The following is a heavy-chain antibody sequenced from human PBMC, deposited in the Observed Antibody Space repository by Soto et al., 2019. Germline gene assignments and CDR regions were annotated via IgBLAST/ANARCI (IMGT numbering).Heavy chain of an antibody. CDR2: IYWNDDK. CDR3: AHRLTRGYYYYYGMDV. Sequence: SGPTLVNPTQTLTLTCTFSGFSLSTSGVGVGWNRQPPGKALEWLALIYWNDDKRYSPSLKSRLTITKDTSKNQVVLTMTNMDPVDTATYYCAHRLTRGYYYYYGMDVWGQGTTVTVSS. J-gene: IGHJ6*02. V-gene: IGHV2-5*01. CDR1: GFSLSTSGVG.